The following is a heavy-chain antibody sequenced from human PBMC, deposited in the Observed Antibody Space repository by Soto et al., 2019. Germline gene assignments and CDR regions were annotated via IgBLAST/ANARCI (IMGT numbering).Heavy chain of an antibody. CDR3: ARGIPASSRGSYYFDY. CDR2: IYYSENT. Sequence: SETLSLTCTVSGGSIISYYWSWIRQPPGKGLEWIGYIYYSENTIYNPSLKSRLTISMDKSKNLFSLKLSFVTAADTAMYYCARGIPASSRGSYYFDYWGQGAPVTVSS. J-gene: IGHJ4*02. CDR1: GGSIISYY. V-gene: IGHV4-59*08. D-gene: IGHD2-2*01.